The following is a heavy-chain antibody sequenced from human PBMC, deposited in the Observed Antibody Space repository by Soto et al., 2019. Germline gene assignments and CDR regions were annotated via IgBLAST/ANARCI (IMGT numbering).Heavy chain of an antibody. CDR3: ARAKFWGGYSNYYYYGMDV. J-gene: IGHJ6*02. Sequence: QVQLVQSGAEVKKPGSSVKVSCKASGGTFSSYAISWVRQAPGQGLEWMGGIIPIFGTANYAQKFQGRVTITADESTSTDYMELSSLRSEDTAVYYCARAKFWGGYSNYYYYGMDVWGQGTTVTVSS. V-gene: IGHV1-69*01. CDR1: GGTFSSYA. D-gene: IGHD3-3*01. CDR2: IIPIFGTA.